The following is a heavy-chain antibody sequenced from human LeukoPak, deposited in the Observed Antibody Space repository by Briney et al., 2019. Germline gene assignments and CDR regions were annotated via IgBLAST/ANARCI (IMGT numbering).Heavy chain of an antibody. CDR1: GGSISGRY. CDR3: ARDAGGGPFFNY. CDR2: INYSGST. J-gene: IGHJ4*02. V-gene: IGHV4-59*11. D-gene: IGHD2-15*01. Sequence: SETLSLTCTVSGGSISGRYWGWIRQPPGKGLEWIGYINYSGSTDYNPSLKSRVTISLDTSKNQFSLKLSSVTAADTAVYYCARDAGGGPFFNYWGQGTLVTVSS.